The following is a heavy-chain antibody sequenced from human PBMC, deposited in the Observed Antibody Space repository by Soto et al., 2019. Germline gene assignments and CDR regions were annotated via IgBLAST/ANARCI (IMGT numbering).Heavy chain of an antibody. CDR3: ARRLGCSGGSCYSGNRPFDY. V-gene: IGHV1-24*01. J-gene: IGHJ4*02. D-gene: IGHD2-15*01. CDR1: GYALTELS. Sequence: ASVKVSCKVSGYALTELSMHWVRQAPGKGLEWMGGFDPEAGETIYAQRFQGRVTVTEDTATDTTYMELSSLRSEDTATYYCARRLGCSGGSCYSGNRPFDYWGQGTLVTVSS. CDR2: FDPEAGET.